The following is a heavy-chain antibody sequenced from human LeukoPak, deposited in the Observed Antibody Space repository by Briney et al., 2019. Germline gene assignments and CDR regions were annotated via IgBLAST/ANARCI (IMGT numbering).Heavy chain of an antibody. J-gene: IGHJ4*02. V-gene: IGHV1-24*01. Sequence: ASVRVSCKVSGKALNELAMHWVRQALGKGLEWMGGPDPEDGEVRYLQTLQGRLTLTEDTSTGTVYMEMTSLRSEDTAVYYCAVVTGWGSFAYWGQGTQVSVSS. CDR2: PDPEDGEV. CDR3: AVVTGWGSFAY. CDR1: GKALNELA. D-gene: IGHD3-16*01.